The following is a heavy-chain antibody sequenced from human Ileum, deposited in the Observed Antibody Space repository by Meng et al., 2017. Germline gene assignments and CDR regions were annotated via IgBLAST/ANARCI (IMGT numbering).Heavy chain of an antibody. V-gene: IGHV6-1*01. CDR1: GDIVSSISAA. Sequence: VQSPQSGPGLVKPSHTPSLTCANSGDIVSSISAAWNWIRQSPSRGLEWLGRTYYRSKWFNEYAVSVKSRITINPDTSENQFSLQLNSVTPEDAAVYYCARGGGSYYHFDYWGQGTLVTVSS. D-gene: IGHD1-26*01. CDR3: ARGGGSYYHFDY. J-gene: IGHJ4*02. CDR2: TYYRSKWFN.